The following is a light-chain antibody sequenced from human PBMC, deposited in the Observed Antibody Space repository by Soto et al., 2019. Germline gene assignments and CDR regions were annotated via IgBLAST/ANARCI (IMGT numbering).Light chain of an antibody. J-gene: IGKJ1*01. Sequence: DIQMTQSPSSLSASVGDTVTITCRASQGIIDYLAWYQQRPGKVPKLLIYAASTLQTGVPSRFSGSRAGTDFTLTIRSLQPEDVATYYCQKYDTAPQTFGPGTKVEIK. CDR2: AAS. CDR1: QGIIDY. CDR3: QKYDTAPQT. V-gene: IGKV1-27*01.